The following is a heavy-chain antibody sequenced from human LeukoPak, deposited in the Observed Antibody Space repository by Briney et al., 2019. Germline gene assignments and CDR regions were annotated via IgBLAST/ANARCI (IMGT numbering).Heavy chain of an antibody. CDR1: GGAISGYY. CDR3: ARVQAYGGKGYFDY. V-gene: IGHV4-59*01. Sequence: SETLSLTCTVPGGAISGYYWSWIRQPPGKGLEWIGYIYYSGSTNYNPSLKSRVTISVDTSKNQFSLKLSSVTAADTAVYYCARVQAYGGKGYFDYWGQGTLVTVSS. J-gene: IGHJ4*02. CDR2: IYYSGST. D-gene: IGHD4-23*01.